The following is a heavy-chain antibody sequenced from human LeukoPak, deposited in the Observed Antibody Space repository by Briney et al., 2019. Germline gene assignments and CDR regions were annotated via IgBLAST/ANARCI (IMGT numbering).Heavy chain of an antibody. V-gene: IGHV3-30*04. J-gene: IGHJ4*02. D-gene: IGHD6-19*01. CDR2: ISYDGRQN. Sequence: GGSLRLSCAASGFTFSTYAMNWVCQAPGKGLEWVAVISYDGRQNYYADYVKGRFTISRDNSKNTLYLQMNSLRAEDTAVYYCARGVEQWLDYWGQGTLVTVSS. CDR1: GFTFSTYA. CDR3: ARGVEQWLDY.